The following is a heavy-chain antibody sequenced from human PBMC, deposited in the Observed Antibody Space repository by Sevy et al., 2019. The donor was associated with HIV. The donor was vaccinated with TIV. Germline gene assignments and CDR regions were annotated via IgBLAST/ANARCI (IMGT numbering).Heavy chain of an antibody. CDR2: ISYDGNNK. D-gene: IGHD2-2*01. V-gene: IGHV3-30*04. J-gene: IGHJ6*02. CDR3: ARSGYVVVPAATTAMVTHYYYGMDV. CDR1: EFTFNKYA. Sequence: GGSLRLSCAASEFTFNKYALHWVRQAPGKGLEWVAVISYDGNNKYYADSVKGRFTISRDNSKNTLYLQMNSLRAEDTAVYYCARSGYVVVPAATTAMVTHYYYGMDVWGQGTTVTVSS.